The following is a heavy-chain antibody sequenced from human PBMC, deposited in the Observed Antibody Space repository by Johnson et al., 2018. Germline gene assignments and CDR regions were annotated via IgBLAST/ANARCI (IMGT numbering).Heavy chain of an antibody. J-gene: IGHJ3*02. V-gene: IGHV3-66*02. Sequence: EVQLVESGGGLIQPGGSLRLSCAVSGFTVSGNYVTWVRQAPGKGLEWLSILYNDGRPDYADTVKGRFTISRANSKNMVYLQLDSLRTDDSALYYCARASYVDLGAFDIWGQGTMLTVSS. CDR2: LYNDGRP. CDR3: ARASYVDLGAFDI. CDR1: GFTVSGNY. D-gene: IGHD3-16*01.